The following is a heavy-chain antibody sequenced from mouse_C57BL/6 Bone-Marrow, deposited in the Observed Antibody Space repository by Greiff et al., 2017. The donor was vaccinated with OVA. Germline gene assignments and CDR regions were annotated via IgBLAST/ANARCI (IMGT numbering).Heavy chain of an antibody. CDR1: GFTFSSYA. Sequence: EVKLMESGAGLVKPGGSLKLSCAASGFTFSSYAMSWVRQTPEKRLEWVAYISSGGDYIYYADTVKGRFTISRDNARNTLYLQMSSLKSEDTAMYYCTRDGYDGPYYFDYWGQGTTLTVSS. D-gene: IGHD2-3*01. CDR3: TRDGYDGPYYFDY. V-gene: IGHV5-9-1*02. CDR2: ISSGGDYI. J-gene: IGHJ2*01.